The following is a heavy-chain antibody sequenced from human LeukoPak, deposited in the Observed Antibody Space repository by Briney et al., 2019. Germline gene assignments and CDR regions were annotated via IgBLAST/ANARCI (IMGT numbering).Heavy chain of an antibody. Sequence: VXQXPGQXXXWMGXXSAYNGNTNXPQKLQGRVTMTTDTSTSTAYMELRSLRSDDTAVYYCARDDRYCSGGSCYSRFRDYYYGMDVWGQGTTVTVSS. J-gene: IGHJ6*02. V-gene: IGHV1-18*01. D-gene: IGHD2-15*01. CDR3: ARDDRYCSGGSCYSRFRDYYYGMDV. CDR2: XSAYNGNT.